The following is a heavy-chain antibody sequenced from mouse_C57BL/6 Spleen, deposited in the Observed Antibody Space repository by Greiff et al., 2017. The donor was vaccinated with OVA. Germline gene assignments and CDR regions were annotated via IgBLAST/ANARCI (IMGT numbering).Heavy chain of an antibody. CDR2: INPSNGGT. J-gene: IGHJ2*01. V-gene: IGHV1-53*01. CDR3: AREGRATAFDY. Sequence: QVQLQQPGTELVKPGASVKLSCKASGYTFTSYWMHWVKQRPGQGLEWIGNINPSNGGTNYNEKFKSKATLTVDKSSSTSYMQRSSLPAEDAAVYYCAREGRATAFDYWGQGTTLTVSS. D-gene: IGHD1-2*01. CDR1: GYTFTSYW.